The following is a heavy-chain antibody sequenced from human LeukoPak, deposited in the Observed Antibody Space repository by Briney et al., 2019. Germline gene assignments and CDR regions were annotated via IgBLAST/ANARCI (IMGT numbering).Heavy chain of an antibody. V-gene: IGHV3-21*01. Sequence: GGSLRLSCAASGFTFGSYGMSWVRQAPGKGLEWVSSISSSSSYIYYADSVKGRFTISRDNAKNSLYLQMNSLRAEDTAVYYCARVLHKRNYDSSVYYGYWGQGTLVTVSS. CDR1: GFTFGSYG. CDR2: ISSSSSYI. D-gene: IGHD3-22*01. CDR3: ARVLHKRNYDSSVYYGY. J-gene: IGHJ4*02.